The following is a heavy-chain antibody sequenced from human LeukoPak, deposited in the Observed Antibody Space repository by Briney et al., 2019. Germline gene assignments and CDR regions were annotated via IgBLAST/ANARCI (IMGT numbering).Heavy chain of an antibody. CDR1: GFTFSSYG. CDR3: ANDRAVLRFYEWFSS. V-gene: IGHV3-30*02. D-gene: IGHD3-3*01. J-gene: IGHJ5*02. Sequence: GGSLRLSCAASGFTFSSYGMHWVRQAPGRGLGWVAFIRYEGSNKYYADSVKGQFTISSDNSKNTLYLQMNSMRTENTAVADCANDRAVLRFYEWFSSWGPGPLVTVTS. CDR2: IRYEGSNK.